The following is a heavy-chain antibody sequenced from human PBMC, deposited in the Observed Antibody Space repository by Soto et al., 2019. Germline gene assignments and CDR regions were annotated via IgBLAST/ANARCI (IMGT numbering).Heavy chain of an antibody. CDR3: AHRPRLRYFDS. D-gene: IGHD3-9*01. CDR2: IYWDDDK. Sequence: FRLTLVNPTQTFTLTCTFSGFSLSSSGVGVGWIRQPPGKALEWLALIYWDDDKRYSPSLKSRLTITKDSSKNQVVLTMTNMAPVDTATYYCAHRPRLRYFDSWGQGTLVTVSS. CDR1: GFSLSSSGVG. J-gene: IGHJ4*02. V-gene: IGHV2-5*02.